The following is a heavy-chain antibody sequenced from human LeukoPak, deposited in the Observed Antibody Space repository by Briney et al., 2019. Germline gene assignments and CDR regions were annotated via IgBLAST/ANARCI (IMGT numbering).Heavy chain of an antibody. CDR2: IYYSGST. D-gene: IGHD4-11*01. J-gene: IGHJ3*02. CDR1: GGSISSSSYY. Sequence: SETLSLTCTVSGGSISSSSYYWGWIRQPPGKGLEWIGSIYYSGSTYYNPSLKSRVTISVDTSKNQFSLKLSSVTAADTAVYYCARHLHSNYDAFDIWGQGTMVTVSS. V-gene: IGHV4-39*01. CDR3: ARHLHSNYDAFDI.